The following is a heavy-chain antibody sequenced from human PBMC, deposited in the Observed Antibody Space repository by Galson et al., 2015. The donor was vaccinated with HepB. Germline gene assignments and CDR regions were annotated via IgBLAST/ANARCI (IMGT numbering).Heavy chain of an antibody. D-gene: IGHD2-15*01. CDR2: IYWDDDK. CDR3: AHSFVGYCSGGSCYSGWFDP. J-gene: IGHJ5*02. Sequence: PALVKPTQTLTLTCTFSGFSLSTSGVGVGWIRQPPGKALEWLALIYWDDDKRYSPSLKSRLTITKDTSKNQVVLTMTNMDPVDTATFYCAHSFVGYCSGGSCYSGWFDPWGQGTLVTVPS. V-gene: IGHV2-5*02. CDR1: GFSLSTSGVG.